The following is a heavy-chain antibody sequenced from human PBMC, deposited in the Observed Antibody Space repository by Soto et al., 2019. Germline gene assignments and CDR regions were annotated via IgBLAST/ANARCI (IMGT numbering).Heavy chain of an antibody. V-gene: IGHV2-5*01. CDR1: GFSLSTSQVG. Sequence: SGPTLVNPTQTLTLTCTFSGFSLSTSQVGVGWIRQPPGKALEWLAHVYWNDDKYYSLSLKSRLTISKDTSKSQVVLTMTNMDPVDTATYYCAHLNTRGYDWDYWGQGALVTV. D-gene: IGHD1-1*01. CDR2: VYWNDDK. J-gene: IGHJ4*02. CDR3: AHLNTRGYDWDY.